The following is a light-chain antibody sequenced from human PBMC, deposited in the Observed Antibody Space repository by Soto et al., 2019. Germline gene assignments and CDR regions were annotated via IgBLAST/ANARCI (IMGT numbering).Light chain of an antibody. CDR1: NIGSKN. Sequence: SYELTQPPSVSVAPGKTATITCGGSNIGSKNVHWYQLKLGQAPVMVIYYDSDRPSGIPERFSGSNSANTATLTINRVEAGDEADYYCQVWDSGSGHPVFGGGTKLTVL. CDR2: YDS. J-gene: IGLJ3*02. CDR3: QVWDSGSGHPV. V-gene: IGLV3-21*01.